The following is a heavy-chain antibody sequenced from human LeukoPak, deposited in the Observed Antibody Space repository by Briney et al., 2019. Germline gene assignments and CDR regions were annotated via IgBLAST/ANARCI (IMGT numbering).Heavy chain of an antibody. D-gene: IGHD2-21*02. CDR2: ISWNSGDI. CDR1: GLTFSSHW. Sequence: GGSLRLSCAASGLTFSSHWMHWVRQAPGKGLEWVASISWNSGDIVHADSVKGRFTISRDNAKNSLYLQMDSLRTEDTALYYCVKSGGYATAIRYFDLWGRGTLVTVSS. CDR3: VKSGGYATAIRYFDL. V-gene: IGHV3-9*01. J-gene: IGHJ2*01.